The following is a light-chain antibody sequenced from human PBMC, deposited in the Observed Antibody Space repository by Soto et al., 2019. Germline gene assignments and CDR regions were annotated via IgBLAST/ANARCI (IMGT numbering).Light chain of an antibody. V-gene: IGKV3-20*01. CDR1: QSVSSSY. J-gene: IGKJ1*01. Sequence: EIVLTQSPGTLSLSPGERATLSCRASQSVSSSYLAWYQQKPGQAPRLLIYSASSRATGIPDRFSGSGSGTDFTLTISRLEPEDFAIYYCQHYGSSTWTFGQGTKVDIK. CDR3: QHYGSSTWT. CDR2: SAS.